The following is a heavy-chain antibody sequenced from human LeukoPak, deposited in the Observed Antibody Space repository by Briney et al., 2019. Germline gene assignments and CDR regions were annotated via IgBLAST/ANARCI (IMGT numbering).Heavy chain of an antibody. D-gene: IGHD3-22*01. CDR1: GGSISSYY. J-gene: IGHJ4*02. CDR2: IYYSGST. V-gene: IGHV4-59*08. Sequence: PSETLSLTCTVSGGSISSYYWSWIRQPPGKGLEWIGYIYYSGSTNYNPSLKSRVTISVDTSKNQFSLKLSSVTAADTAVYYCASRSSKYDSSGYYEILVFDYWGQGTLVTVSS. CDR3: ASRSSKYDSSGYYEILVFDY.